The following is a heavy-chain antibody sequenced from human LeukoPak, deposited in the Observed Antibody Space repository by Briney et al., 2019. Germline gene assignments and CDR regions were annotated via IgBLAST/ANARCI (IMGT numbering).Heavy chain of an antibody. CDR2: IGTAGDT. D-gene: IGHD5-18*01. CDR3: VRDWGYSYGFDY. CDR1: GFTFSSYD. J-gene: IGHJ4*02. Sequence: GGSLRLSCAASGFTFSSYDMHWVRQATGKGLEWVSAIGTAGDTYYPGSVKGRFTISRENAKNSLYLQMNSLRAEDTAVYYCVRDWGYSYGFDYWGQGTLVTVSS. V-gene: IGHV3-13*01.